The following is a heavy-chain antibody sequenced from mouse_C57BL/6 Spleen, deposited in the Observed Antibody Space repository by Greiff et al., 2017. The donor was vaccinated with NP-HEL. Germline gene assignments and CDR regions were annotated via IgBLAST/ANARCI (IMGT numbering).Heavy chain of an antibody. J-gene: IGHJ4*01. Sequence: VQLQQSGPELVKPGASVKIPCKASGYTFTDYNMDWVKQSHGKSLEWIGDINPNNGGTIYNQKFKGKATLTVDKSSSTAYMELRSLTSEDTAVYYCARSGTVVADYYAMDYWGQGTSVTVSS. CDR2: INPNNGGT. CDR3: ARSGTVVADYYAMDY. V-gene: IGHV1-18*01. CDR1: GYTFTDYN. D-gene: IGHD1-1*01.